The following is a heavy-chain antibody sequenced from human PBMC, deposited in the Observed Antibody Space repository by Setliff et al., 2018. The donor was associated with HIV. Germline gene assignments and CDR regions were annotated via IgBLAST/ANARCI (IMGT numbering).Heavy chain of an antibody. V-gene: IGHV5-10-1*01. CDR1: GYTFTNYW. CDR3: ARHVGYYYEGVFQH. Sequence: HGESLKISCKGSGYTFTNYWITWVRQMPGKGLEWMGRIDPSDSYANYSPSFQGHVTISADKSISTAYLQWSSLKASDTAMYYCARHVGYYYEGVFQHWGQGTLVTVSS. CDR2: IDPSDSYA. D-gene: IGHD3-22*01. J-gene: IGHJ1*01.